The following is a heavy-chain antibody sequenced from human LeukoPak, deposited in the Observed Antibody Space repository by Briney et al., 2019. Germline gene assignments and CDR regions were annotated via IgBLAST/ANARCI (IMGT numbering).Heavy chain of an antibody. CDR1: GYTFTGYY. J-gene: IGHJ4*02. CDR3: ASARRYYYDSSGYYGSFDY. V-gene: IGHV1-2*06. Sequence: ASVKVSCKASGYTFTGYYMHWVRQAPGQGLEWMGRINPNSGGTNYAQKFQGRVTMTRDTSISTAYMELSRLRSDDTAVYYCASARRYYYDSSGYYGSFDYWGQGTLVTVSS. CDR2: INPNSGGT. D-gene: IGHD3-22*01.